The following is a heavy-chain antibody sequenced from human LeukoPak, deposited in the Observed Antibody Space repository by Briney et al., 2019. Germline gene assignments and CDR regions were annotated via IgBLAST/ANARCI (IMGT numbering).Heavy chain of an antibody. D-gene: IGHD2-15*01. V-gene: IGHV3-7*01. CDR3: ARDRLVVAAAAAYFFDY. CDR1: GSLLGRYW. CDR2: IRQDGSEK. J-gene: IGHJ4*02. Sequence: GRSLSLSWAASGSLLGRYWMTWVRQAAGKWLEWVANIRQDGSEKYYVGSEKGRFTISRDNAKSSLFLEMNSRRPEDTAVDYCARDRLVVAAAAAYFFDYGGQGTLVTVSS.